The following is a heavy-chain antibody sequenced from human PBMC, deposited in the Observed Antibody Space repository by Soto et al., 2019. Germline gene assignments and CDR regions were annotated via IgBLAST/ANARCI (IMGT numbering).Heavy chain of an antibody. CDR3: ARLNYVILAGDYGEGWFDP. Sequence: QVQLQESGPGLVKPSETLSLTCTVSGGSISSYYWSWIRKPRGKGLEWIWYIYYSGSTNYNPSLKSRATISVDTSKHQSSLKLSSVTAADTAVYYCARLNYVILAGDYGEGWFDPWSQGTLVTVSS. J-gene: IGHJ5*02. CDR1: GGSISSYY. V-gene: IGHV4-59*08. CDR2: IYYSGST. D-gene: IGHD3-9*01.